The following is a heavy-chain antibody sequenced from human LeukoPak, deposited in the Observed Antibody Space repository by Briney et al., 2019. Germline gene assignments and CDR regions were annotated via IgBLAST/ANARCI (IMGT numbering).Heavy chain of an antibody. D-gene: IGHD3/OR15-3a*01. CDR1: GGSFSGYY. Sequence: SETLSLTCAVYGGSFSGYYWSWIRQPPGKGLEWIGEINHSGSTNYNPSLKSRVTISVDTSKNQFSLKLSSVTAADTAVYYCARDRSSGLGIDYWGQGTLVTVSS. J-gene: IGHJ4*02. CDR2: INHSGST. V-gene: IGHV4-34*01. CDR3: ARDRSSGLGIDY.